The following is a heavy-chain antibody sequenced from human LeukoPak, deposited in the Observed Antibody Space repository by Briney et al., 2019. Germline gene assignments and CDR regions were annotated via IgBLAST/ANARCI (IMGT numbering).Heavy chain of an antibody. V-gene: IGHV4-38-2*02. CDR3: ARDRSYCSGGSCSYYFDY. CDR2: IYHSGST. J-gene: IGHJ4*02. D-gene: IGHD2-15*01. Sequence: PSETLSLTCTVSGYSISSGYYWGWIRQPPGQGLEWIGSIYHSGSTYYNPSLKSRVTISVDTSKNQFSLKLSSVTAADSAVYYCARDRSYCSGGSCSYYFDYWGQGTLVTVSS. CDR1: GYSISSGYY.